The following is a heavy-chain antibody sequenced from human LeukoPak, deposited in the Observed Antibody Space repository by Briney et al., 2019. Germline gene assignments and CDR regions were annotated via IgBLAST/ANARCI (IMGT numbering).Heavy chain of an antibody. CDR2: INRSGST. J-gene: IGHJ4*02. CDR1: SGSFSGYF. CDR3: ARGIVGPTYFDY. V-gene: IGHV4-34*01. D-gene: IGHD1-26*01. Sequence: PSETLSLTCVVYSGSFSGYFWSWIRQPPGKGLEWIGEINRSGSTNYNPSLKSRVTISVDTSKYQFSLKLSSVTAADTAVYYCARGIVGPTYFDYWGQGTLVTVSS.